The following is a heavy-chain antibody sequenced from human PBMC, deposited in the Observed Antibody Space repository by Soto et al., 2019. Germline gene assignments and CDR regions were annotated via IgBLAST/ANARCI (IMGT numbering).Heavy chain of an antibody. V-gene: IGHV3-30-3*01. D-gene: IGHD6-13*01. CDR2: ISYDGSNK. Sequence: QVQLVESGGGVVQPGRSLRLSCAASGFTFSSYAMHWVRQAPGKGLEWVAVISYDGSNKYYADSVKGRFTISRDNSKNTLYLQMNSLRAEDTAVYYCARAIGSSWPHFDYWGQGTLVTVSS. J-gene: IGHJ4*02. CDR3: ARAIGSSWPHFDY. CDR1: GFTFSSYA.